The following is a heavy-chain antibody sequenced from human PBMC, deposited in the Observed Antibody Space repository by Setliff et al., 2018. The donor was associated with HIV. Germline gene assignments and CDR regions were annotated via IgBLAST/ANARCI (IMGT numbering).Heavy chain of an antibody. J-gene: IGHJ1*01. CDR3: TTDPAVD. CDR2: TRSVSDGGRT. Sequence: PSETLSLTCVASGGSLSSYYWNWIRQTPGKGLEWVGRTRSVSDGGRTDYAAPVKGRFTISRDDSKNMLYLQMNSLKIEDTAVYYCTTDPAVDWGQGTPVTVSS. V-gene: IGHV3-15*07. CDR1: GGSLSSYY. D-gene: IGHD2-2*01.